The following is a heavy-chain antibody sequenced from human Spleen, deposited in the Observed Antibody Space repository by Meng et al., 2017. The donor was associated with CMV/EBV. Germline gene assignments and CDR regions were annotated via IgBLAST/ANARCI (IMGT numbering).Heavy chain of an antibody. V-gene: IGHV3-21*01. CDR2: ISSSSSYI. Sequence: GESLKISCAASGFTFSSYSMNWVRQAPGKGLEWVSSISSSSSYIYYADSVKGRFTISRDNAENSLYLQMNSLRAEDTAVYYCAGGPVGYCSSTSCYYYYYGMDVWGQGTTVTVSS. CDR1: GFTFSSYS. D-gene: IGHD2-2*01. CDR3: AGGPVGYCSSTSCYYYYYGMDV. J-gene: IGHJ6*02.